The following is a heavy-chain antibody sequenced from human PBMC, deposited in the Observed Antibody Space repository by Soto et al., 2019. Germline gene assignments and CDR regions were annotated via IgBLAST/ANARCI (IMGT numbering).Heavy chain of an antibody. CDR2: ISDSGRT. CDR3: ARDSTTWFPYHGLDG. CDR1: GGSLDYYY. Sequence: QEQLQESGPGLVKPSETLSLTCTVSGGSLDYYYWSWIRQPPGKGLEWSGDISDSGRTTYNPSLGGRVTISVDTSKNQFSLKLRSVTVADTAVYYWARDSTTWFPYHGLDGWGHGTTVIVSS. J-gene: IGHJ6*02. D-gene: IGHD3-10*01. V-gene: IGHV4-59*01.